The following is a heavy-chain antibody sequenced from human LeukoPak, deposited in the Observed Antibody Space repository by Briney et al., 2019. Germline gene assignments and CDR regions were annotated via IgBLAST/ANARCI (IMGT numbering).Heavy chain of an antibody. CDR1: GFTFSSYA. V-gene: IGHV3-30*04. D-gene: IGHD3-22*01. J-gene: IGHJ4*02. Sequence: GGSLRLSCAASGFTFSSYAMHWVRQAPGKGLEWVAVISYDGSNKYYADSVKGRFTISRDNSKNTLYLQMNSLRAEDTAVYYCAGDLDDSSGYYYDYWGQGTLVTVSS. CDR2: ISYDGSNK. CDR3: AGDLDDSSGYYYDY.